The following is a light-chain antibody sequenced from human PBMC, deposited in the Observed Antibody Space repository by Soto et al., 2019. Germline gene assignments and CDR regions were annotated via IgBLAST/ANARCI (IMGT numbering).Light chain of an antibody. CDR3: CSYAGSSTFVV. Sequence: QSVLTQPASVSGSPGQSITIACTGTSSDVGSYNLLSWYQQHPGKAPKLMIYEGSKRPSGVSNRFSGSKSGNTASLTISGLQAEDEADYYCCSYAGSSTFVVFGGGTQLTVL. V-gene: IGLV2-23*03. CDR1: SSDVGSYNL. J-gene: IGLJ2*01. CDR2: EGS.